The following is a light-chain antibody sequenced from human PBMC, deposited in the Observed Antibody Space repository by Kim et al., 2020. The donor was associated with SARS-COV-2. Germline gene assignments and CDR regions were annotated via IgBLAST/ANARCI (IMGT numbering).Light chain of an antibody. CDR2: LEGSGSY. J-gene: IGLJ3*02. Sequence: QLVLTQSSSAYASLGSSVTLTCTLSSGHSSYIIAWHQQQPGKAPRYLMKLEGSGSYNKGSGVPDRFLGSSSGADRYLTISNLQSEDEADYYCETWETNIWVFGGGTQLTVL. V-gene: IGLV4-60*03. CDR3: ETWETNIWV. CDR1: SGHSSYI.